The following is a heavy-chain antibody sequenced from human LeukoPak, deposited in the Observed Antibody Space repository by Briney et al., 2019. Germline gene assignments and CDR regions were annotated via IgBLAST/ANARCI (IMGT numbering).Heavy chain of an antibody. Sequence: TGGSLRLSCEASGFTFSSYSMHWVRQAPGKGLEWVAVISFDGGHRYYADSVKGRFTISRDNSKNTLYLQMNSLRAENTAVYYCAKSGGAFDIWGQGTMVTVSS. CDR1: GFTFSSYS. V-gene: IGHV3-30-3*02. CDR2: ISFDGGHR. CDR3: AKSGGAFDI. J-gene: IGHJ3*02. D-gene: IGHD1-26*01.